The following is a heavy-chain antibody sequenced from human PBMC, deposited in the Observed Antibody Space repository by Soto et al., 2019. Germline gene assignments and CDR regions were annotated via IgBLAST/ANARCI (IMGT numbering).Heavy chain of an antibody. Sequence: GGSLRLSCEASGCTFSSYALSWVRQAPGKGLQWVSAISGGGASTYYADSVKGRFTISRDNSKNTLYLQMNSLRAEDTALYYCAKDSRRGVISTFDYWGQGTLVTVSS. CDR2: ISGGGAST. V-gene: IGHV3-23*01. CDR1: GCTFSSYA. D-gene: IGHD3-10*01. CDR3: AKDSRRGVISTFDY. J-gene: IGHJ4*02.